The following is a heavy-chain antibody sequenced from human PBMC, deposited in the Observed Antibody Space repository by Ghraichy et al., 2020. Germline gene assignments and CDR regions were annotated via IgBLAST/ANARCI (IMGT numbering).Heavy chain of an antibody. CDR2: IYTGGRA. Sequence: GGSLRLSCAVSGFSVSSTYMSWVRQAPGKGLEWVSIIYTGGRAFYGDSVKGRLIISRDNSKNTLYLKMSSLEAEDTAVYYCVGADPDSSNWSWVYWGQGTLVTVSS. CDR1: GFSVSSTY. CDR3: VGADPDSSNWSWVY. V-gene: IGHV3-53*01. D-gene: IGHD6-13*01. J-gene: IGHJ4*02.